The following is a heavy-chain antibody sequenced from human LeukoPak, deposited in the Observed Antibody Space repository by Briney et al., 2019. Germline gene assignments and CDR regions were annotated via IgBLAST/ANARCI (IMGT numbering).Heavy chain of an antibody. CDR2: IKSKTDGGTT. Sequence: GGSLRLSCAASGFTFSNAWMSWVRQASGKGLEWVGRIKSKTDGGTTDYAAPVKGRFTISRDDSKNTLYLQMNSLKTEDTAVYYCTIRKYFWSGYYPFDYWGQGTLVTVSS. CDR1: GFTFSNAW. V-gene: IGHV3-15*01. D-gene: IGHD3-3*01. CDR3: TIRKYFWSGYYPFDY. J-gene: IGHJ4*02.